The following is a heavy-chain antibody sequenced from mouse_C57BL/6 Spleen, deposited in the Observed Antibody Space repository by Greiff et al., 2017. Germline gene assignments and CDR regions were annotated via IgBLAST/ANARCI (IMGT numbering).Heavy chain of an antibody. CDR2: IYPGDGDT. V-gene: IGHV1-82*01. D-gene: IGHD4-1*01. CDR3: AVGLSYAMDY. CDR1: GYAFSSSW. Sequence: QVQLQQSGPELVKPGASVKISCKASGYAFSSSWMNWVKQRPGKGLEWIGRIYPGDGDTNYNGKFKGKATLTADKSSSTAYMQLSSLTSEDSAVXFCAVGLSYAMDYWGQGTSVTVS. J-gene: IGHJ4*01.